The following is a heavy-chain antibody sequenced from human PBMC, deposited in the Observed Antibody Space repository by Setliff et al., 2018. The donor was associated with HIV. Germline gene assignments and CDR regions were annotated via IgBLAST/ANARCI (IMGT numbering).Heavy chain of an antibody. CDR3: ARGGTITLINYFDT. CDR2: INPNSGGT. V-gene: IGHV1-2*02. Sequence: ASVKVSCKASGYTFTGYYMHWVRQAPGQGLEWMGWINPNSGGTNYAQIFQGRVTMTRDTSISTDYMELSRLRSDDTGVYYCARGGTITLINYFDTWGQGTLVTVSS. CDR1: GYTFTGYY. D-gene: IGHD1-7*01. J-gene: IGHJ5*02.